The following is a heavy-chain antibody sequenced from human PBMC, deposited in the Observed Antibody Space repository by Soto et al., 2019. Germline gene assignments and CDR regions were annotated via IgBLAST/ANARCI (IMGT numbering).Heavy chain of an antibody. D-gene: IGHD3-22*01. V-gene: IGHV4-30-4*02. CDR3: ARATRDYYDSSGYQLGFDY. CDR1: GGSISSGDYY. J-gene: IGHJ4*02. CDR2: IYYSGST. Sequence: SETLSLTCTVSGGSISSGDYYWSWIRQSPGKGLEWIGYIYYSGSTYYNPSLKSRVTISVDTSKNQFSLKLSSVTAADTAVYYCARATRDYYDSSGYQLGFDYWGQGTLVTVSS.